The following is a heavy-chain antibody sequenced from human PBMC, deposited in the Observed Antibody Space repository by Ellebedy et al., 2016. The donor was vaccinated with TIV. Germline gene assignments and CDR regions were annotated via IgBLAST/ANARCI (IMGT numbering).Heavy chain of an antibody. J-gene: IGHJ6*02. V-gene: IGHV1-46*01. CDR1: GYTFTSYY. Sequence: ASVKVSCXASGYTFTSYYMHWVRQAPGQGLEWMGIINPSGGSTSYAQKFQGRVTMTRDTSTSTVYMELSSLRSEDTAVYYCAREGSSGSPIAYGMDVWGQGTTVTVSS. D-gene: IGHD6-19*01. CDR2: INPSGGST. CDR3: AREGSSGSPIAYGMDV.